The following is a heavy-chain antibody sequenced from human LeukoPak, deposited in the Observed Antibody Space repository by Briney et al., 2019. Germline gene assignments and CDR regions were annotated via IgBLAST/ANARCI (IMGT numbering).Heavy chain of an antibody. V-gene: IGHV4-59*01. CDR3: ASSTHDFWSGYSGTFDY. D-gene: IGHD3-3*01. Sequence: PPETLSLTCTVSGGSISSYYWSWIRQPPGKGLEWIGYIYYSGSTNYKPSLKSRVTISVDTSKNQFSLKLNSVTAADTAVCYCASSTHDFWSGYSGTFDYWGQGTLVTVSS. J-gene: IGHJ4*02. CDR2: IYYSGST. CDR1: GGSISSYY.